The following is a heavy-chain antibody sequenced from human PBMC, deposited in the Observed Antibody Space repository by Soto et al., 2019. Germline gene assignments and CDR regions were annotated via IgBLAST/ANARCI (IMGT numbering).Heavy chain of an antibody. J-gene: IGHJ3*02. CDR1: GFTFGKYG. CDR3: AKSGDSGWYGDYVDGFDI. CDR2: ISCDGINK. V-gene: IGHV3-30*18. D-gene: IGHD6-19*01. Sequence: QVHLVESGGGVVRPGESLTLSCAASGFTFGKYGMHWVRQAPGKGLEWVTVISCDGINKDYADSVKGRFTISRDNSKNTLYLSMHSLRPEDTAVYYCAKSGDSGWYGDYVDGFDIWGQGTMVTVSS.